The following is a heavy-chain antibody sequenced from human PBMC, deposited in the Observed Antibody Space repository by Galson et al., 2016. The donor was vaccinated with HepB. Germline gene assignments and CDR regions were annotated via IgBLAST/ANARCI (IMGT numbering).Heavy chain of an antibody. CDR2: INPNSGGT. CDR1: GYTFTGYY. CDR3: ARSQASYYYHGMDI. Sequence: SVKVSCKASGYTFTGYYMHWVRQAPGQGLEWMGWINPNSGGTNYAQKFQGWVTITSDTSISTADMELRRLRSEDTAVYYCARSQASYYYHGMDIWGQGTTVTVSS. J-gene: IGHJ6*02. V-gene: IGHV1-2*04.